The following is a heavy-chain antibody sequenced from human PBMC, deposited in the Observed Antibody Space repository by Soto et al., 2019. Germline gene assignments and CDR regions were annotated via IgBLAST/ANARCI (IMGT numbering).Heavy chain of an antibody. CDR2: ISGSGGST. J-gene: IGHJ5*02. CDR1: GFTFSSYA. D-gene: IGHD6-6*01. V-gene: IGHV3-23*01. CDR3: AKFAGGIWQLVFVSLGWFDP. Sequence: GGSLRLSCAASGFTFSSYAMSWVRQAPGKGLEWVSAISGSGGSTYYADSVKGRFTISRDNSKNTLYLQMNSLRAEDTAVYYCAKFAGGIWQLVFVSLGWFDPWGQGTLVTVSS.